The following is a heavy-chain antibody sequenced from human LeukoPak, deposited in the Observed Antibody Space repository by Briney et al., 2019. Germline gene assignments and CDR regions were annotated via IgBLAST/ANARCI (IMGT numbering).Heavy chain of an antibody. Sequence: PSETLSLTCTVSGGSISSGSYDWYWVRQPAGKGLEWIGHIYTSGSTDYNPSLKSRVTISVATSKNQFSLKLTSVTAADTAIYYCTRGRGIWGQGTLVTVSS. V-gene: IGHV4-61*09. J-gene: IGHJ4*02. CDR1: GGSISSGSYD. D-gene: IGHD3-10*01. CDR3: TRGRGI. CDR2: IYTSGST.